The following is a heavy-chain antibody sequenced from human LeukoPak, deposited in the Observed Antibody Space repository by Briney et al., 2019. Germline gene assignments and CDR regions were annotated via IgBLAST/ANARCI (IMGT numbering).Heavy chain of an antibody. J-gene: IGHJ4*02. D-gene: IGHD3-9*01. CDR1: GFTFDDYA. Sequence: GRSLRLSCAASGFTFDDYAMHWVRQAPGKGLEWVSRISWNTGSIAYADSVKGRFTISRDNANNSLYLQMNSLRAEDTALYYCAKAFTYDILTGCFDYWGQGTLVTVSS. V-gene: IGHV3-9*01. CDR3: AKAFTYDILTGCFDY. CDR2: ISWNTGSI.